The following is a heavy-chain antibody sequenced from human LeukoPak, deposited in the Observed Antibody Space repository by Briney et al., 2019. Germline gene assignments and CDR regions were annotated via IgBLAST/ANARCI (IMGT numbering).Heavy chain of an antibody. Sequence: ASVKVSCKASGCTFTSYGISWVLQAPGQGLEWIGWISAYNGNTNYAQKLQGRVTMTPDTLTSKAYMELRSLRSDDTAVYYCARDLLYFDWLAYWGQGTLVTVSS. J-gene: IGHJ4*02. CDR1: GCTFTSYG. CDR3: ARDLLYFDWLAY. CDR2: ISAYNGNT. D-gene: IGHD3-9*01. V-gene: IGHV1-18*01.